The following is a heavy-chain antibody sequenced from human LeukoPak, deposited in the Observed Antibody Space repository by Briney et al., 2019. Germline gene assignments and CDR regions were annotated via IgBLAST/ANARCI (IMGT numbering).Heavy chain of an antibody. CDR2: IYYSGST. Sequence: SETLSLTCTVSGGSISSYYWSWIRQPPGKGLEWIGIIYYSGSTYYNPSLKGRVTISVDTSKNQSSLKLSSVTAADTAVYYCARAFRARYFDLWGRGTLVTVSS. V-gene: IGHV4-59*04. CDR3: ARAFRARYFDL. CDR1: GGSISSYY. J-gene: IGHJ2*01. D-gene: IGHD1-26*01.